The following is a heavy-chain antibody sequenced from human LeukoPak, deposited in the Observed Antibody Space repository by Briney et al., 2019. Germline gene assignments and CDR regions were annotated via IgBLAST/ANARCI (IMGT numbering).Heavy chain of an antibody. D-gene: IGHD1-1*01. CDR1: GFTFSSYA. V-gene: IGHV3-23*01. CDR2: ITGSGGST. CDR3: TTARRTFWYFDF. Sequence: GGSLSLSCAASGFTFSSYAMSWVRQAPGKGLEWVSGITGSGGSTYYADSVKGRFTISRDNSMDTKNTLYLQMNSLRAEDTAIYYCTTARRTFWYFDFWGRGTLVTVSS. J-gene: IGHJ2*01.